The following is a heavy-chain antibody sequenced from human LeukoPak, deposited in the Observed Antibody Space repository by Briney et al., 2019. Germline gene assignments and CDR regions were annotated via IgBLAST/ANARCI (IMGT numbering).Heavy chain of an antibody. V-gene: IGHV3-23*01. CDR1: GFTFSNYA. CDR2: ITSGGAP. J-gene: IGHJ4*02. CDR3: ATDLTGGGYYVVFNY. D-gene: IGHD1-26*01. Sequence: GGSLRLSCAASGFTFSNYAVMWVRQAPGQGLEWVSAITSGGAPRYADSVKGRFTISRDNSKSTLYLQMNSLRAEDTAVYSCATDLTGGGYYVVFNYWGQGTLVTVSS.